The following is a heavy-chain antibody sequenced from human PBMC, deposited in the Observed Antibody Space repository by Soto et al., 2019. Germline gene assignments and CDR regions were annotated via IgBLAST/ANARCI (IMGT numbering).Heavy chain of an antibody. CDR1: GYSFTGYN. D-gene: IGHD6-6*01. Sequence: QVLLVQSGAEVKKHGASVKVSCKASGYSFTGYNMHWVRQAPGQGLEWMGWINPNSGGANYAQKFQDRVTMTRDTSITTAYMELSRLTSDDTAVYYCAREGSSSYEYCQHWGQGTLVTVSS. J-gene: IGHJ1*01. CDR3: AREGSSSYEYCQH. V-gene: IGHV1-2*02. CDR2: INPNSGGA.